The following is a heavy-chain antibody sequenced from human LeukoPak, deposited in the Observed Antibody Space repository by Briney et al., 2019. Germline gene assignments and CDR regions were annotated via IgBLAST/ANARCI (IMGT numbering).Heavy chain of an antibody. D-gene: IGHD6-19*01. CDR2: INTDGSDT. CDR3: ARDESVTGPTTFDY. Sequence: QPGGSLSLSCAASGFTFRRYWMHWVRQAPGKGPVWVSRINTDGSDTIYADSVKGRFTISRDNAKNTLFLQMNSQRAEDTAVYYCARDESVTGPTTFDYWGQGTLVTVSS. J-gene: IGHJ4*02. CDR1: GFTFRRYW. V-gene: IGHV3-74*01.